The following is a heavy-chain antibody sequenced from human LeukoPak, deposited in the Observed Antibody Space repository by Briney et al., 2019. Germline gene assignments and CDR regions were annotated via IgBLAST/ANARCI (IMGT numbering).Heavy chain of an antibody. D-gene: IGHD1-1*01. CDR2: INHSGST. CDR1: GFTFSDYY. J-gene: IGHJ1*01. V-gene: IGHV4-34*01. CDR3: ARGGYTKKYFQH. Sequence: PGGSLRLSCAASGFTFSDYYMSWIRQPPGKGLEWIGEINHSGSTNYNPSLKSRVTISVDTSKNQFSLKLSSVTAADTAVYYCARGGYTKKYFQHWGQGTLVTVSS.